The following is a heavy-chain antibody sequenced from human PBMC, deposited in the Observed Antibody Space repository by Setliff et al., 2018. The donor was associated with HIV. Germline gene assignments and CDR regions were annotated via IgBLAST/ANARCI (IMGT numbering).Heavy chain of an antibody. V-gene: IGHV4-39*01. CDR2: IYYSGST. D-gene: IGHD3-10*01. J-gene: IGHJ5*02. CDR1: GGSISSSSYY. CDR3: ARIIFVTMVRGVIITSGYPGWFDP. Sequence: TLSLTCTVSGGSISSSSYYWGWIRQPPGKGLEWIGSIYYSGSTYYNPSLKSRVTISVDTSKNQFSLKLSSVTAADTAVYYCARIIFVTMVRGVIITSGYPGWFDPWGQGTLVTVSS.